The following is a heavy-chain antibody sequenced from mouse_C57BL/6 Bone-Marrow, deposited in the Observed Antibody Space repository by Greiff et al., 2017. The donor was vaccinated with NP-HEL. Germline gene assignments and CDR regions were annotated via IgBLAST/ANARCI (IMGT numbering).Heavy chain of an antibody. Sequence: QVQLQQPGAELVKPGASVKLSCKASGYTFTSYWMHWVKQRPGQGLEWIGMIHPNSGSTNYNEKFKSKATLTVDKSYSTAYMQLSSLTSEDSAVYYCARGDYGSSYVPYYFDDWGQGTTLTVSS. J-gene: IGHJ2*01. D-gene: IGHD1-1*01. CDR3: ARGDYGSSYVPYYFDD. CDR1: GYTFTSYW. V-gene: IGHV1-64*01. CDR2: IHPNSGST.